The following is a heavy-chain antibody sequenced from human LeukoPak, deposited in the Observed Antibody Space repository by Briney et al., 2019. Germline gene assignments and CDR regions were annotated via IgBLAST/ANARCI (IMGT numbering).Heavy chain of an antibody. CDR2: IYYSGST. V-gene: IGHV4-31*03. CDR1: GGSISSSGYY. Sequence: PSETLSLTCSVSGGSISSSGYYWNWIRQHPGKGLELIGYIYYSGSTYYSLSPRSRVTISVDTSKNQFSLKLSSVTAADTAVYYCASIVVGTSWYDPWGQGTLVTVSS. D-gene: IGHD2-2*01. CDR3: ASIVVGTSWYDP. J-gene: IGHJ5*02.